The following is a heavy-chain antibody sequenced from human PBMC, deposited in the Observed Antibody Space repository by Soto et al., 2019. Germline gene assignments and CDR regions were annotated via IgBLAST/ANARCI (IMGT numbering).Heavy chain of an antibody. CDR2: IYYSGST. D-gene: IGHD3-22*01. Sequence: SETLSLTCTVSGGSVSSYYWSWIRQPPGKGLEWIGYIYYSGSTNYNPSLKSRVTISVDTSKNQFSLKLSSVTAADTAVYYCAREDYDSSGYVYWGQGTLVTVSS. CDR3: AREDYDSSGYVY. J-gene: IGHJ4*02. V-gene: IGHV4-59*02. CDR1: GGSVSSYY.